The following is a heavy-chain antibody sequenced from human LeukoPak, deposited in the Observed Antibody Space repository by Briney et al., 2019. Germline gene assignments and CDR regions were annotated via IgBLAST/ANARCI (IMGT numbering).Heavy chain of an antibody. CDR2: INHSGST. CDR3: ASRGDYGSWYYFDY. J-gene: IGHJ4*02. Sequence: SETLSLTCAVYGGSFSGYYWSCIRQPPGKGLEWIGEINHSGSTNYNPSLKSRVTISVDTSKNQFSLKLSSVTAADTAVYYGASRGDYGSWYYFDYWGQGTLVTVSS. CDR1: GGSFSGYY. D-gene: IGHD4-17*01. V-gene: IGHV4-34*01.